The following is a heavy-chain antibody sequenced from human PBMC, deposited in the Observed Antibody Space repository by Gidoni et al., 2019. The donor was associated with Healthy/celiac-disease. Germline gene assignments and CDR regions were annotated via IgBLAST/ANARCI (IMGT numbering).Heavy chain of an antibody. V-gene: IGHV3-21*01. CDR3: ARDPTIPRRGITGTTANAFDI. CDR1: GFTFSSYT. CDR2: ISSSSSYI. Sequence: EVQLVESGGGLVKPGGSLRLSCAASGFTFSSYTMNWVRQAPGKGLEWVSSISSSSSYIYYADSVKGRFTISRDNAKNSLYLQMNSLRAEDTAVYYCARDPTIPRRGITGTTANAFDIWGQGTMVTVSS. D-gene: IGHD1-7*01. J-gene: IGHJ3*02.